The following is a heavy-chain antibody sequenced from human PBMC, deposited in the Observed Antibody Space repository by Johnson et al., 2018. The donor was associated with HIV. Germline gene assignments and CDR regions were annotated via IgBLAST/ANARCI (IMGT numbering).Heavy chain of an antibody. J-gene: IGHJ3*02. CDR3: AIVQLLADDVFNI. D-gene: IGHD3-10*01. V-gene: IGHV3-74*02. CDR2: INSDGSST. Sequence: VESGGGLVQPGGSLRLSCAASGFTVSSNYMSWVRQAPGKGLEWVSRINSDGSSTSYADSVKGRFTISRDNAKNTLYLQMDSLGAEDTAVYYCAIVQLLADDVFNIWGQGTMVTVSS. CDR1: GFTVSSNY.